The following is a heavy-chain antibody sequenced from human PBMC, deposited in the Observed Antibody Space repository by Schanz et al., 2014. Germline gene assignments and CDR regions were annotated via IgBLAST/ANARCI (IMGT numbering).Heavy chain of an antibody. CDR1: GYSFTPFP. D-gene: IGHD6-13*01. V-gene: IGHV1-69*04. Sequence: QVQLVQSWAEVKGPGASVKVSCKASGYSFTPFPIHWVRQAPGQGLEWMGRIIPILGIANYAQKFQGRVTITADKSTFTAYMDVSSLRAEDTAVYYCAKEKEEVAADGSFFDYWGQGTLVTVSS. CDR2: IIPILGIA. J-gene: IGHJ4*02. CDR3: AKEKEEVAADGSFFDY.